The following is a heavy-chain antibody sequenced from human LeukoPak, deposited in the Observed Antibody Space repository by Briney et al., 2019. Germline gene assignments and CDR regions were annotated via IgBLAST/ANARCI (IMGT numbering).Heavy chain of an antibody. CDR2: IYRGGST. D-gene: IGHD5-18*01. CDR3: ARATYSYGELLYGMDV. V-gene: IGHV3-53*01. J-gene: IGHJ6*02. Sequence: GGSLRLSCAASGFTVNNNYMSWVRQAPGKGLEWVSVIYRGGSTYYADSVKGRFTISRDNSKNTLYLQMNSLRDEDTAVYYCARATYSYGELLYGMDVWGQGTTVTVSS. CDR1: GFTVNNNY.